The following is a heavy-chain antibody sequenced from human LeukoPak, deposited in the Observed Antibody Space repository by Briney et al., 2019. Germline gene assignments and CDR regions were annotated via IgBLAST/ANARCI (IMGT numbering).Heavy chain of an antibody. CDR1: GGSFSGYY. D-gene: IGHD5-18*01. J-gene: IGHJ4*02. CDR2: INHSGST. Sequence: KTSETLSLTCAVYGGSFSGYYWSWIRQPPGKGLEWIGEINHSGSTNYNPSLKSRVTISVDTSKNQFSLKLSSVTAADTAVYYCPGSVVTAMVAFFDHWGQGTLVTVSS. CDR3: PGSVVTAMVAFFDH. V-gene: IGHV4-34*01.